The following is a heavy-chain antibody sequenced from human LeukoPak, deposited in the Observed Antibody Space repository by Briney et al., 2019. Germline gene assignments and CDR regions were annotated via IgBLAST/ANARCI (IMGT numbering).Heavy chain of an antibody. CDR3: ARYTPTPSTYFDY. V-gene: IGHV4-38-2*02. CDR2: IYHSGST. J-gene: IGHJ4*02. Sequence: PSETLSLTCTVSGYSISSGYYWGWIRQPPGKGLEWIGSIYHSGSTNYNPSLKSRVTISVDTSKNQFSLKLSSVTAADTAVYYCARYTPTPSTYFDYWGQGTLVTVSS. CDR1: GYSISSGYY.